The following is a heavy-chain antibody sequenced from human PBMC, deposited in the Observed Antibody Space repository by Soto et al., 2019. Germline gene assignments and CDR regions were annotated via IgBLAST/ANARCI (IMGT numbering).Heavy chain of an antibody. V-gene: IGHV5-51*01. CDR2: ILPRDSKT. CDR1: RYKFKDHW. CDR3: AIVGSGEYHARX. J-gene: IGHJ4*02. D-gene: IGHD1-26*01. Sequence: GDSRKIYWKSSRYKFKDHWIGWVRQLPGKGLELMVGILPRDSKTKYSPPFRGQVTISATKYLSTAYLQWSSLEASDSGTYYCAIVGSGEYHARXWGQGTLVTVSX.